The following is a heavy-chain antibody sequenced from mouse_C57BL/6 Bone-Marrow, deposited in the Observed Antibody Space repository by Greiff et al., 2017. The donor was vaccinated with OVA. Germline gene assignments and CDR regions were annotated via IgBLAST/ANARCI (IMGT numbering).Heavy chain of an antibody. CDR2: IYPGDGDT. D-gene: IGHD1-1*01. Sequence: QVQLKESGPELVKPGASVKISCKASGYAFSSSWMNWVKQRPGKGLEWIGRIYPGDGDTNYNGKFKGKATLTADKSSSTAYMQLSSLTSEDSAVYFCARLLRSHYWGQGTTLTVSS. V-gene: IGHV1-82*01. CDR3: ARLLRSHY. CDR1: GYAFSSSW. J-gene: IGHJ2*01.